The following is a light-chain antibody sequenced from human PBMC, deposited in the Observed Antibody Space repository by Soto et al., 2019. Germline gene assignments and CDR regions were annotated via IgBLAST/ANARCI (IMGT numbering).Light chain of an antibody. CDR1: QSVRNN. V-gene: IGKV3-20*01. J-gene: IGKJ5*01. CDR2: GAS. CDR3: QQYGSLIT. Sequence: EIVMTQSPATLSVSPGERATFPCRASQSVRNNLAWYQQKPGQAPRLLIYGASSRATGIPDRFSGSGSGTDFTLTISRLEPEDFAVYYCQQYGSLITFGQGTRLEIK.